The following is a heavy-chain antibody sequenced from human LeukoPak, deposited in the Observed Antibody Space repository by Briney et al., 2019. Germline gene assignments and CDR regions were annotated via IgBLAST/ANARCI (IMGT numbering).Heavy chain of an antibody. Sequence: GGSLRLSCAASGFTFSGYWMHWVRQAPGKGLVWVSVINGDGSRTIYADSVKGRFTISRDNSKNTLYLQMDSLRAEDTAVYYCAKDCVYYYDSSGPYYFDYWGQGTLVTVSS. CDR2: INGDGSRT. CDR3: AKDCVYYYDSSGPYYFDY. CDR1: GFTFSGYW. D-gene: IGHD3-22*01. V-gene: IGHV3-74*01. J-gene: IGHJ4*02.